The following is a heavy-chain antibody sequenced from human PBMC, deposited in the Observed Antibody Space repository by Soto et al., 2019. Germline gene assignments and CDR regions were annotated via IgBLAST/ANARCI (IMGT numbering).Heavy chain of an antibody. V-gene: IGHV3-33*01. CDR3: ARDGLGWRWLRSPPDY. J-gene: IGHJ4*02. D-gene: IGHD5-12*01. CDR2: IWYDGSNK. CDR1: GFTFSSYG. Sequence: GGSLRLSCAASGFTFSSYGMHWVRQAPGKGLEWVAVIWYDGSNKYYADSVKGRFTISRDNSKNTLYLQMNSLRAEDTAVYYCARDGLGWRWLRSPPDYWGQGTLVTVSS.